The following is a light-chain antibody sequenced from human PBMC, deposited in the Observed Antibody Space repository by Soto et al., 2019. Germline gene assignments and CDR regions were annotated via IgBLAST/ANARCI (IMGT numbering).Light chain of an antibody. Sequence: QSVLTQSPSASASLGASDKLTYTLSSGHSSYAIAWHQQQPEKGPRYLMKLSSDGSHSKGDGIPDRFSGSSSGAERYLTISSLQSEDEADYYCQTWDTGARVVFGGGTKLTVL. CDR1: SGHSSYA. V-gene: IGLV4-69*01. CDR2: LSSDGSH. J-gene: IGLJ2*01. CDR3: QTWDTGARVV.